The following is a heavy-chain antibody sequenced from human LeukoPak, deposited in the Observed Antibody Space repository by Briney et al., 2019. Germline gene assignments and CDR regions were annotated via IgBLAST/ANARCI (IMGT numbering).Heavy chain of an antibody. J-gene: IGHJ4*02. D-gene: IGHD1-26*01. CDR2: ISGSGGST. V-gene: IGHV3-23*01. CDR3: ARDKIVGATHFDY. Sequence: GGSLRLSCAASGFTFSSYAMSWVRQAPGKGLEWVSAISGSGGSTYYADSVKGRFTISRDNAKNSLYLQMNSLRAEDTAVYYCARDKIVGATHFDYWGQGTLVTVSS. CDR1: GFTFSSYA.